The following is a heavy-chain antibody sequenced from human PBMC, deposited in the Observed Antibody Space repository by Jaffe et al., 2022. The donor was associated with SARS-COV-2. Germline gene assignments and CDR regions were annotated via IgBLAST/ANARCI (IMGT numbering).Heavy chain of an antibody. CDR2: IYTSGST. D-gene: IGHD5-18*01. CDR1: GGSISSGSYY. CDR3: AREDSAGGSKFTRVGTAMVTYFDY. Sequence: QVQLQESGPGLVKPSQTLSLTCTVSGGSISSGSYYWSWIRQPAGKGLEWIGRIYTSGSTNYNPSLKSRVTISVDTSKNQFSLKLSSVTAADTAVYYCAREDSAGGSKFTRVGTAMVTYFDYWGQGTLVTVSS. J-gene: IGHJ4*02. V-gene: IGHV4-61*02.